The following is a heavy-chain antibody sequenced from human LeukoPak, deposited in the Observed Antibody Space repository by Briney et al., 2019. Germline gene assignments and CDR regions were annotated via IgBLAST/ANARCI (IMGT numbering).Heavy chain of an antibody. V-gene: IGHV1-69*13. CDR1: GGTFSSYA. D-gene: IGHD6-19*01. CDR3: AGIAVAAFDY. Sequence: SVKVSCKASGGTFSSYAIGWVRQAPGQGLEWMGGIIPIFGTANYAQKFQGRVTITADESTSTAYMELSSLRSEDTAVYYCAGIAVAAFDYWGQGTLVTVSS. CDR2: IIPIFGTA. J-gene: IGHJ4*02.